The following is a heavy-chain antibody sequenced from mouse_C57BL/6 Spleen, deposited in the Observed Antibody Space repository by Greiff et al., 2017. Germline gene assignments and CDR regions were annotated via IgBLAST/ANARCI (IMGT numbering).Heavy chain of an antibody. CDR1: GYTFTSYW. Sequence: QVHVKQPGAELVKPGASVKLSCKASGYTFTSYWMQWVKQRPGQGLEWIGEIDPSDSYTNYNQKFKGKATLTVDTSSSTAYMQLSSLTSEDSAVYYCARRQPKDLYAMDYWGQGTSVTVSS. CDR3: ARRQPKDLYAMDY. CDR2: IDPSDSYT. J-gene: IGHJ4*01. D-gene: IGHD3-2*01. V-gene: IGHV1-50*01.